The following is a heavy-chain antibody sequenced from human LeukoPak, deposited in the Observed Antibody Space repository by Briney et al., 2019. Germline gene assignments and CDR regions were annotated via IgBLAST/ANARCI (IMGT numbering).Heavy chain of an antibody. Sequence: GRSLRLSCAASGFTFSSYAMHWVRQAPGKGLEWVAVISYDGSNKYYADSVKGRFTISRDNSKNTLYLQMNSLRAEDTAAYYCARSAIPKSSGWSHFDYWGQGTLVTVSS. J-gene: IGHJ4*02. CDR1: GFTFSSYA. CDR3: ARSAIPKSSGWSHFDY. D-gene: IGHD6-19*01. CDR2: ISYDGSNK. V-gene: IGHV3-30-3*01.